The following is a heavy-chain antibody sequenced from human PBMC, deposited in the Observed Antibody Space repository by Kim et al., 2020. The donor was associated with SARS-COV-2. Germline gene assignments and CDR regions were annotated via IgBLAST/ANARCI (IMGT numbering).Heavy chain of an antibody. Sequence: SPSFQGQVTISADKSISTAYLQWSSLKASDTAMYYCARQGGGGSSVPVDYWGQGTLVTVSS. J-gene: IGHJ4*02. V-gene: IGHV5-51*01. D-gene: IGHD1-26*01. CDR3: ARQGGGGSSVPVDY.